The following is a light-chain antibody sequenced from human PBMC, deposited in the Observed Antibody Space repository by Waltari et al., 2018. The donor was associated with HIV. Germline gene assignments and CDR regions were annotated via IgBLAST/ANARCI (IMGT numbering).Light chain of an antibody. CDR3: QQYYSTPHS. J-gene: IGKJ2*03. Sequence: DIVMTQSPDSLAVSLGERDTINCKSSPSVLYSSNNKNYLAWYQQKPGQPPKLLIYLASTRESGVPDRFSGSGSGTDFTLTIISLQAEDVAVYYCQQYYSTPHSFGQGTKLEIK. CDR2: LAS. V-gene: IGKV4-1*01. CDR1: PSVLYSSNNKNY.